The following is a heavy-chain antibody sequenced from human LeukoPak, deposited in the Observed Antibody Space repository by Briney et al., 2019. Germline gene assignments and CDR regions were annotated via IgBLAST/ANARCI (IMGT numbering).Heavy chain of an antibody. D-gene: IGHD6-13*01. CDR3: ARDRGGGLAAAASYFDY. CDR2: IIPIFGTA. V-gene: IGHV1-69*05. Sequence: SVKGSCKASGGTFSSYAISWVRQAPGQGLEWMGGIIPIFGTANYAQKFQGRVTITTDESTSTAYMELSSLRSEDTAVYYCARDRGGGLAAAASYFDYWGQGTLVTVSS. J-gene: IGHJ4*02. CDR1: GGTFSSYA.